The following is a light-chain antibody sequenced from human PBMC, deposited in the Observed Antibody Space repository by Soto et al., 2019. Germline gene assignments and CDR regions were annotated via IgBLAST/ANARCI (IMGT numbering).Light chain of an antibody. CDR1: RSIFNF. V-gene: IGKV1-39*01. CDR3: QQSFSG. J-gene: IGKJ3*01. Sequence: DIQMTQSPSSLSASVGDRVTITCRASRSIFNFLNWYQQKPGKAPKLLIYAASTLQSGVPSRFSGSGSVTEFTLAISSLQPEDFATYYCQQSFSGFGPGTRVEIK. CDR2: AAS.